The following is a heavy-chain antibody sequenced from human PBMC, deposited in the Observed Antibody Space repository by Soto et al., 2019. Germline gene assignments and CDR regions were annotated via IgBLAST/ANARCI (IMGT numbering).Heavy chain of an antibody. D-gene: IGHD3-10*01. Sequence: QVQLVQSETEVKKPGASVKVSCKASGYIFTNYDITWVRQAPGQGLEWMGWVSGYTGNTKYAQKFQDRVTMTTDTPTSTVFIELRSLRSDDTAVYYCARFGSAPYYYYSADVLGQGTTFFVSS. CDR2: VSGYTGNT. CDR1: GYIFTNYD. CDR3: ARFGSAPYYYYSADV. J-gene: IGHJ6*02. V-gene: IGHV1-18*01.